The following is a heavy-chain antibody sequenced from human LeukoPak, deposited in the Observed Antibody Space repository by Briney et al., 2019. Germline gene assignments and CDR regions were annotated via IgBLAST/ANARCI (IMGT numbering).Heavy chain of an antibody. D-gene: IGHD2-15*01. CDR1: GFTFSSYA. V-gene: IGHV3-30*04. Sequence: PGRSLRRSCAASGFTFSSYAMHWVRQAPGKGLEWVAVISYDGSNKYYADSVKGRFTISRDNSKNTLYLQMNSLRAEDTAVYYCARAGDVVVVAATDEWFDPWGQGTLVTVSS. CDR2: ISYDGSNK. CDR3: ARAGDVVVVAATDEWFDP. J-gene: IGHJ5*02.